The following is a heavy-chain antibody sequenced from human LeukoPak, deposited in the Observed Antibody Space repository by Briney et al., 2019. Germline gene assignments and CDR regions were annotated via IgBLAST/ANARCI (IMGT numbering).Heavy chain of an antibody. CDR2: IYSGGST. CDR1: GFTFSSYA. D-gene: IGHD5-18*01. V-gene: IGHV3-66*01. J-gene: IGHJ4*02. Sequence: GGSLRLSCAASGFTFSSYATSWVRQAPGKGLEWVSVIYSGGSTYYADSVKGRFTISRDNSKNTLYLQMNSLRAEDTAVYYCARESSYGSFDYWGQGTLVTVSS. CDR3: ARESSYGSFDY.